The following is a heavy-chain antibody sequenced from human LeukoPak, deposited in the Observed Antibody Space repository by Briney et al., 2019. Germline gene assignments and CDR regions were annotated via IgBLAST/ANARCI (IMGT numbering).Heavy chain of an antibody. D-gene: IGHD6-19*01. J-gene: IGHJ4*02. Sequence: GGSLRLSCAASGFTFSTYGISWVRQAPGKGLEWVSGISGSGGTTYYAESVKGRFIISRDNSKNTAYLQMNSLRGEDTAVYYCAKDRRYSSGFDYWGQGTLVTVSS. CDR3: AKDRRYSSGFDY. CDR2: ISGSGGTT. CDR1: GFTFSTYG. V-gene: IGHV3-23*01.